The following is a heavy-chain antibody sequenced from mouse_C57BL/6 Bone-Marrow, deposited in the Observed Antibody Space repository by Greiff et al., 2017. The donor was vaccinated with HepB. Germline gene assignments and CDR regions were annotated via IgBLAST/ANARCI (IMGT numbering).Heavy chain of an antibody. V-gene: IGHV1-82*01. CDR1: GYAFSSSW. J-gene: IGHJ2*01. Sequence: QVQLKESGPELVKPGASVKISCKASGYAFSSSWMNWVKQRPGKGLEWIGRIYPGDGDTNYNGKFKGKATLTADKSSSTAYMQRSSLTSEDSAVYFCARWGSNYLYYFDYWGQGTTLTVAS. D-gene: IGHD2-5*01. CDR2: IYPGDGDT. CDR3: ARWGSNYLYYFDY.